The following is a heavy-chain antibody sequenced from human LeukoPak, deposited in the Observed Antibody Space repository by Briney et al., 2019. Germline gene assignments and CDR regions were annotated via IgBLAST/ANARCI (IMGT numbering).Heavy chain of an antibody. V-gene: IGHV3-23*01. CDR2: ISGSGGST. CDR1: GFTFSSYA. D-gene: IGHD6-13*01. CDR3: AKVLGAAAGYYYGMDV. Sequence: GGSLRLSCAASGFTFSSYAMSWVRQAPGNGLEWVSAISGSGGSTYYADSVKGRLTISRYNSKSTLYLQMNSLRAEDTAVYYCAKVLGAAAGYYYGMDVWGQGTTVTVSS. J-gene: IGHJ6*02.